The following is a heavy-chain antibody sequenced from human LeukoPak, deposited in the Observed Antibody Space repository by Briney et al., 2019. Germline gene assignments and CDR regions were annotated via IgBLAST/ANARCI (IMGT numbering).Heavy chain of an antibody. Sequence: SETLSLTCVVHGGSFSGYYWSWIRQPPGKGLEWIGEINQSGETNYNPSLMSRVTILEDTSKNQFSLMLTSVTAADTAVYYCARGARGDTPYNWFDPWGQGTLVTVSS. CDR1: GGSFSGYY. J-gene: IGHJ5*02. D-gene: IGHD2-21*02. CDR2: INQSGET. CDR3: ARGARGDTPYNWFDP. V-gene: IGHV4-34*01.